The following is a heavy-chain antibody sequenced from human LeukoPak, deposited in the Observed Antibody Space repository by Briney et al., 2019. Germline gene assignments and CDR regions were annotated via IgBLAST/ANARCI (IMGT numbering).Heavy chain of an antibody. V-gene: IGHV4-39*07. CDR3: ARADSSSWFDY. J-gene: IGHJ4*02. CDR2: IYYSGST. D-gene: IGHD6-13*01. CDR1: GGSISSSSYY. Sequence: SETLSLTCTVSGGSISSSSYYWGWIRQPPEKGLEWIGSIYYSGSTYYNPSLKSRVTISVDTSKNQFSLKLSSVTAADTAVYYCARADSSSWFDYWGQGTLVTVSS.